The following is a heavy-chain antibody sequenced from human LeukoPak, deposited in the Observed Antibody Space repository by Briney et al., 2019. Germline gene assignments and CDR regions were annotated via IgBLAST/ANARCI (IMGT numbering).Heavy chain of an antibody. CDR1: GFTFSSNW. CDR2: IKGDGSST. D-gene: IGHD3-16*01. Sequence: GGSLRLSCAASGFTFSSNWMHWVRQAPGKGLVWVSRIKGDGSSTSYADSVKGRFTISRDNAKNTLFLQMNSLRVEDTAVYYCVRGVGGSSYLDYWGQGALVTVSS. J-gene: IGHJ4*02. CDR3: VRGVGGSSYLDY. V-gene: IGHV3-74*01.